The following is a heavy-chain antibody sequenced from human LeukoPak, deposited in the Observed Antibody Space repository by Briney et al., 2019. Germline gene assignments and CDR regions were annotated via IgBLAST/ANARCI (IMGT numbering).Heavy chain of an antibody. D-gene: IGHD1-26*01. Sequence: PGGSLRLSCVVSGFTLSNYAMHWVRQAPGKGLEYVSGINYSGTTTHYANSVKGRFTISRDISNNTLYLQMGNPRAEDMAVYYCARDLTGTYSFDYWGQGTLVTVSS. CDR3: ARDLTGTYSFDY. J-gene: IGHJ4*02. V-gene: IGHV3-64*01. CDR1: GFTLSNYA. CDR2: INYSGTTT.